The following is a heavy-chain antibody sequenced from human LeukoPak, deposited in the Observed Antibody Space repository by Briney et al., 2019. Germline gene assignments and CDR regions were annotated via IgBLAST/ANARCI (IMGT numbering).Heavy chain of an antibody. J-gene: IGHJ4*02. CDR3: AKEVGYCSSTSCSPLGH. V-gene: IGHV3-23*01. CDR1: GFTFRSYA. D-gene: IGHD2-2*01. CDR2: ISGSGGST. Sequence: GGSLTLSCAASGFTFRSYAMRWVPQAPGKGLEWVSAISGSGGSTYYADSVKGRFTLSRDNSKNTLYLQMNGLRAEDTAVYYCAKEVGYCSSTSCSPLGHWGQGTLVTVSS.